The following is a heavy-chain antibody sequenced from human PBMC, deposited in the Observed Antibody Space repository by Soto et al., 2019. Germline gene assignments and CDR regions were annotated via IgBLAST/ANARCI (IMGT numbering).Heavy chain of an antibody. CDR1: GFTFSDYY. CDR2: ISSSGSTI. V-gene: IGHV3-11*01. J-gene: IGHJ4*02. D-gene: IGHD5-12*01. Sequence: PGGSLRLSCAASGFTFSDYYMSWIRQAPGQGLEWVSYISSSGSTIYYADSVKGRFTISRDNAKNSLYLQMNSLRAEDTAVYYCARDYNRYSGYEAFGYWGQGTLVTVSS. CDR3: ARDYNRYSGYEAFGY.